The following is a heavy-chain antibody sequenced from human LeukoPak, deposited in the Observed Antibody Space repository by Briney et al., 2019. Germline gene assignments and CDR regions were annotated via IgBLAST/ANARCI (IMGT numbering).Heavy chain of an antibody. CDR2: LYSSGSF. V-gene: IGHV4-4*07. D-gene: IGHD4-23*01. Sequence: SETLSLTCNVCGGSINSYHWSWIRQPAGGGLVWIGRLYSSGSFNYNPSLKRRVSMSVDTSKNQFSLKLTSVTAADTAVYFCARGGKATVVTLWGPGILVTVS. J-gene: IGHJ4*02. CDR3: ARGGKATVVTL. CDR1: GGSINSYH.